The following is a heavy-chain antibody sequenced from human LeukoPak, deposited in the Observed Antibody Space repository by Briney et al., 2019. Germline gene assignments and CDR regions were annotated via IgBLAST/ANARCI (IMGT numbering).Heavy chain of an antibody. J-gene: IGHJ3*02. V-gene: IGHV4-59*01. D-gene: IGHD3-22*01. CDR1: GGSISSYY. CDR2: IYYSGGT. Sequence: SETLSLTCTVSGGSISSYYWSWIRQPPGKGLEWIGYIYYSGGTNYNPSLKSRVTISVDTSKNQFSLKLSSVTAADTAVYYCARTYYYDSSGYSNDAFDIWGQGTMVTVSS. CDR3: ARTYYYDSSGYSNDAFDI.